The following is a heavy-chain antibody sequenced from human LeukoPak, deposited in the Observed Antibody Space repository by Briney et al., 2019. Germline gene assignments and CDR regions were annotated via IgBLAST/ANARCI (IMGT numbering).Heavy chain of an antibody. CDR1: GFTFSTYA. CDR3: AKGLGQWLVMFGS. J-gene: IGHJ4*02. V-gene: IGHV3-23*01. Sequence: GGSLRLSCAAPGFTFSTYAMSWVRQAPGKGLEWVGFTSCSGGNTYYADSVKGRSTISRDNSKNTLYLQMNSLRAEDTAVYYCAKGLGQWLVMFGSWGQGTLVTVSS. CDR2: TSCSGGNT. D-gene: IGHD6-19*01.